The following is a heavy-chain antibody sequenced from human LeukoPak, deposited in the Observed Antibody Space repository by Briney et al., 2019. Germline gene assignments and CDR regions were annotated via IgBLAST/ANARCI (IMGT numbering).Heavy chain of an antibody. V-gene: IGHV3-23*01. D-gene: IGHD5-24*01. CDR1: GFTFSSSA. J-gene: IGHJ4*02. Sequence: GGSLRLSCAASGFTFSSSAMSWVRQAPGKGLEWVSSISGSGSGGSTYYADSVKGRFTISRDNSRNTLYLQMNSLRAEDTAVYYCAKSGYNRFDYWGQGTLVTVSS. CDR2: ISGSGSGGST. CDR3: AKSGYNRFDY.